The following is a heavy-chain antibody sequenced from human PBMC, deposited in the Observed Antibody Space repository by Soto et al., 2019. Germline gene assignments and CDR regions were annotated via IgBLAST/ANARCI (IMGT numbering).Heavy chain of an antibody. CDR1: GYSFTSYW. V-gene: IGHV5-51*01. CDR3: ARVAYCGGDCYTHYYYGMDV. D-gene: IGHD2-21*02. CDR2: IYPGDSDT. Sequence: GESLKISCKGSGYSFTSYWIGWVRQMPGKGLEWMGIIYPGDSDTRYSPSFQGQVTISADKSISTAYLQWSSLKASDTAMYYCARVAYCGGDCYTHYYYGMDVWGQVTTVTVSS. J-gene: IGHJ6*02.